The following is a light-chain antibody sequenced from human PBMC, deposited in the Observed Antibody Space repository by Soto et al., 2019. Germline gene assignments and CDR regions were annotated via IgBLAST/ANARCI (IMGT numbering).Light chain of an antibody. V-gene: IGKV1-8*01. CDR2: AAS. CDR3: QQYYTLPST. Sequence: AIRMTQSPSSLSASTXDRVTITCRASQGISSYLAWYQQKPGKAPKLLIYAASTLQSGVPSRFSGSGSGTDFTLTISCLQSEDFATYYCQQYYTLPSTFGQGTKVDI. J-gene: IGKJ1*01. CDR1: QGISSY.